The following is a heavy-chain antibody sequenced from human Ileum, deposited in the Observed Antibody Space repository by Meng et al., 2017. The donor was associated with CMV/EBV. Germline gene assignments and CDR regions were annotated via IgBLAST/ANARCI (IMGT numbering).Heavy chain of an antibody. CDR3: AKDCPVVVVPADY. J-gene: IGHJ4*02. V-gene: IGHV3-23*01. CDR1: GFPFSSYA. Sequence: GESLKISCAASGFPFSSYAMSWVRQAPGKGLGWVSAISGSGGSTYYADSVKGRFTISRDNSKNTLYLQMNSLRAEDTAVYYCAKDCPVVVVPADYWGQGTLVTVSS. CDR2: ISGSGGST. D-gene: IGHD2-2*01.